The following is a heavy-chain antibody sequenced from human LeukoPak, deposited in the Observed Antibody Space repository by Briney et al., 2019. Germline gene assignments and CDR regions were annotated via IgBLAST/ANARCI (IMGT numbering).Heavy chain of an antibody. CDR2: INPNSGGT. CDR1: GYTFTGYY. Sequence: ASVKASCKASGYTFTGYYMHWVRQAPGQGLEWMGWINPNSGGTNYAQKFQGRVTMTRDTSISTAYMELSRLRSDDTAVYYCARGTYYGSGGLRDYWGQGTLVTVSS. CDR3: ARGTYYGSGGLRDY. V-gene: IGHV1-2*02. D-gene: IGHD3-10*01. J-gene: IGHJ4*02.